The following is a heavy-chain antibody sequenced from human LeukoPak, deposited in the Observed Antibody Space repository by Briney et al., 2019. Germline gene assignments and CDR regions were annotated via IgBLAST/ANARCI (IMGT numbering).Heavy chain of an antibody. CDR1: GGSISSGSYY. Sequence: SETLSLTCTVSGGSISSGSYYWSWIRQPAGKGLEWIGRIYTSGSTNYNPSLKSRVTISVDTSKNQLSLKLSSVTAADTAVYYCAREERWLQLNFDYWGQGTLVTVSS. D-gene: IGHD5-24*01. J-gene: IGHJ4*02. CDR2: IYTSGST. V-gene: IGHV4-61*02. CDR3: AREERWLQLNFDY.